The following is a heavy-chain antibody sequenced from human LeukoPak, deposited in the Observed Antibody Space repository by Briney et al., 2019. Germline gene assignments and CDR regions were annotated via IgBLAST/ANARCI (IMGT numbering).Heavy chain of an antibody. CDR2: IHHSGST. D-gene: IGHD4-17*01. V-gene: IGHV4-38-2*02. CDR1: GYSISSGYY. CDR3: ARVQSNAYGFDY. Sequence: SETLSLTCTVSGYSISSGYYWGWIRQPPGKGLEWIGSIHHSGSTYYNPALKSRGTISVDTSKKQFSLNLRSVTAADTAVYYCARVQSNAYGFDYWGQGTLVTVSS. J-gene: IGHJ4*02.